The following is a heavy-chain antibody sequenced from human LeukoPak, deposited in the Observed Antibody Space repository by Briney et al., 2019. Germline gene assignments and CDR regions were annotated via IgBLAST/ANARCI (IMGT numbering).Heavy chain of an antibody. D-gene: IGHD3-10*01. CDR1: GFTFSSYA. V-gene: IGHV3-23*01. J-gene: IGHJ5*02. CDR3: AKRYGSGSYPNWFDP. Sequence: GGSLRLSCAARGFTFSSYAMSWVRQAPGKGLEWVSAISGSGGSTYYADSVKGRFTISRDNSKNTLYLQMNSLRAEDTAVYYCAKRYGSGSYPNWFDPWGQGTLVTVSS. CDR2: ISGSGGST.